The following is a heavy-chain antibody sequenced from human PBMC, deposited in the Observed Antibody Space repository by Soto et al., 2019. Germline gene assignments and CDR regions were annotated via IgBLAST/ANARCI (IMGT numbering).Heavy chain of an antibody. J-gene: IGHJ5*02. CDR1: GGSFSGYY. CDR3: ARGKGGCSGGSCYPTNWFDP. CDR2: INHSGST. D-gene: IGHD2-15*01. V-gene: IGHV4-34*01. Sequence: SETLSLTCAVYGGSFSGYYWSWIRQPPGKGLEWIGEINHSGSTNYNPSLKSRVTISVDTSKNQFSLKLSSVTAADTAVYYCARGKGGCSGGSCYPTNWFDPWGQGTLVTVSS.